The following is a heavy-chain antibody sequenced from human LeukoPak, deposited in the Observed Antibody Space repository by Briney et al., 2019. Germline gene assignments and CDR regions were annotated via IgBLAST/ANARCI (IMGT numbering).Heavy chain of an antibody. CDR3: ARVGGTNYYYYGMDV. V-gene: IGHV4-61*01. CDR1: GGSASSGSYY. D-gene: IGHD1-1*01. CDR2: IYYSGST. J-gene: IGHJ6*02. Sequence: SETLSLTCTVSGGSASSGSYYWSWIRQPPGTGLEWIGYIYYSGSTNYNPSLKSRVTISVDTSKNQFSLKLSSVTAADTAVYYCARVGGTNYYYYGMDVWGQGTTVTVSS.